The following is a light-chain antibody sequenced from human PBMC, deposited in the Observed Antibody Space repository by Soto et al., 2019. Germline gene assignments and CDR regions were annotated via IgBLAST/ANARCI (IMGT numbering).Light chain of an antibody. CDR1: NSDVDDYRY. V-gene: IGLV2-11*01. CDR3: CSYVTTPEI. J-gene: IGLJ1*01. Sequence: QSALTQPRSVSGSPGQSLTISCTGTNSDVDDYRYVSWYRQFPGKAPKLVIYGVNQRPSGVPNRFSASNSDNTASLTISGLQAEDEADYYCCSYVTTPEIFGTGTKLTVL. CDR2: GVN.